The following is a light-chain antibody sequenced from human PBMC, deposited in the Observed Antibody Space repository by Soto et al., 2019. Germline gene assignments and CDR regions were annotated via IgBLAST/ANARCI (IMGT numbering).Light chain of an antibody. CDR2: DVS. J-gene: IGLJ3*02. CDR3: FSYACSRIWV. Sequence: QSALTQPPSASGSPGQSVTISCTGTSSDVGAYNYVYWYQQHPGKAPKLMIYDVSKRPSGVPDRFSGSKSGNTASLTVSGMQAQDEADFYCFSYACSRIWVFGGGTKRAVL. V-gene: IGLV2-8*01. CDR1: SSDVGAYNY.